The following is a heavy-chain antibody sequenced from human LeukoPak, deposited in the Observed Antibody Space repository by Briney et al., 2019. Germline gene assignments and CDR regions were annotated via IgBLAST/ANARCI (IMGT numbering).Heavy chain of an antibody. CDR1: GFTFSSYW. V-gene: IGHV3-7*01. CDR2: IKQDGSEK. J-gene: IGHJ4*02. CDR3: ARGQATVTTWALLDY. D-gene: IGHD4-17*01. Sequence: GGSLRLSCAASGFTFSSYWMSWVRQAPGKGLEWVANIKQDGSEKYYVDSVKGRFTISRDNAKNSLYLQMNSLRAEDTAVYYCARGQATVTTWALLDYWGQGTLVTVSS.